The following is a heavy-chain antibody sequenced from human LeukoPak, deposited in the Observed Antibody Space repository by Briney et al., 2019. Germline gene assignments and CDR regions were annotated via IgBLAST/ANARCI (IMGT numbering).Heavy chain of an antibody. CDR2: IYYSGST. CDR3: ASFYCSGGSCYQYFSYYYMDV. CDR1: GYSISTGYY. V-gene: IGHV4-38-2*02. D-gene: IGHD2-15*01. Sequence: SETLSLTCTVSGYSISTGYYWGWIRQPPGKGLEWIGSIYYSGSTYYNPSLQSRVTISVDTSKNQFSLKLNSVTAADTAVYYCASFYCSGGSCYQYFSYYYMDVWGKGTTVTISS. J-gene: IGHJ6*03.